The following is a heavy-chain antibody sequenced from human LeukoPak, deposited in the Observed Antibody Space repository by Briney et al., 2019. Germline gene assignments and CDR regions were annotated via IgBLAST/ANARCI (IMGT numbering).Heavy chain of an antibody. J-gene: IGHJ3*02. CDR1: GGSISSSSYY. CDR3: ARQRGDGYNSYDAFDI. V-gene: IGHV4-39*01. D-gene: IGHD5-24*01. Sequence: SETLSLTCTVSGGSISSSSYYWGWIRQPPGTGLEWIGSIYYSGSTYYNPSLKSRVTISVDTSENQFSLKLSSVTAADTAVYYCARQRGDGYNSYDAFDIWGQGTMVTVSS. CDR2: IYYSGST.